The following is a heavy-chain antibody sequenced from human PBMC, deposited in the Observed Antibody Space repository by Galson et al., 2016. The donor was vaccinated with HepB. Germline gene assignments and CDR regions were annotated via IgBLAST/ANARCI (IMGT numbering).Heavy chain of an antibody. V-gene: IGHV3-7*03. D-gene: IGHD7-27*01. CDR3: ARENWGPDY. CDR2: IKQDGTKK. Sequence: SLRLSCAASGFTFTGYWMTWVRQAPGKGLEWVANIKQDGTKKNYVDSVKGRFTISRDNAKNSVYLQMNSLRDEDTAVYYCARENWGPDYWGQGTLVTVSS. CDR1: GFTFTGYW. J-gene: IGHJ4*02.